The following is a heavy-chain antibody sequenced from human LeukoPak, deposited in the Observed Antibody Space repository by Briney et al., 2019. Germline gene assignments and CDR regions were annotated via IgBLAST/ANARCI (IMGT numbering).Heavy chain of an antibody. Sequence: ASVKVSCKASGGTFSSYAISWVRQAPGQGLEWMGGIIPIFGTANYALKFQGRVTITADESTSTSYMELSSLRAEDTAVYYCARVEDGYNLGAFDIWGQGTMVTVSS. J-gene: IGHJ3*02. D-gene: IGHD5-24*01. V-gene: IGHV1-69*01. CDR3: ARVEDGYNLGAFDI. CDR2: IIPIFGTA. CDR1: GGTFSSYA.